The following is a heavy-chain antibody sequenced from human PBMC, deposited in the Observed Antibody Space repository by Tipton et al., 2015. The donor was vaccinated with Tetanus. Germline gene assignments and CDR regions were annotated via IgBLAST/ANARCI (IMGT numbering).Heavy chain of an antibody. CDR1: GASISSSRRFD. CDR3: ARHLTYIYTSRYFDY. D-gene: IGHD5-18*01. V-gene: IGHV4-39*01. Sequence: TLSLTCTVSGASISSSRRFDCGWIRQPPGKGLEWIGTISYSGSTSYSPSLKSRVTMSVDTSRNQFSLNLTSVTAADTAVYYCARHLTYIYTSRYFDYWGLGTLVTVSS. J-gene: IGHJ4*02. CDR2: ISYSGST.